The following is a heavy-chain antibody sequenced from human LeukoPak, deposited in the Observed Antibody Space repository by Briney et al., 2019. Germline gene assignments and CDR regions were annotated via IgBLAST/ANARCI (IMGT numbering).Heavy chain of an antibody. CDR3: TRDHSGNSGYDPYGAFDI. D-gene: IGHD5-12*01. Sequence: GGSLRLSCAASGFTVSSTYMSWVRQAPGKGLEWVSVLYSGGTTYYAEPVKGRFSISRDNSKNTLYLQMNSLRVEDTAVYYCTRDHSGNSGYDPYGAFDIWGQGTMVTVSS. V-gene: IGHV3-66*01. J-gene: IGHJ3*02. CDR1: GFTVSSTY. CDR2: LYSGGTT.